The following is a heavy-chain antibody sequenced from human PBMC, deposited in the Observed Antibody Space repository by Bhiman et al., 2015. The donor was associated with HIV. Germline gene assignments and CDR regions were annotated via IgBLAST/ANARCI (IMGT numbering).Heavy chain of an antibody. Sequence: EVQLVESGGGLVQPGGSLRLSCAASGFTFSSYSMNWVRQAPGKGLKWVSYISSTSRYIYYADSVKGRLTISRDNAKNSLYLQMNSLRAEDTGVYYCARETLIDYWGQGTLVTVSS. V-gene: IGHV3-21*05. J-gene: IGHJ4*02. CDR2: ISSTSRYI. CDR1: GFTFSSYS. CDR3: ARETLIDY.